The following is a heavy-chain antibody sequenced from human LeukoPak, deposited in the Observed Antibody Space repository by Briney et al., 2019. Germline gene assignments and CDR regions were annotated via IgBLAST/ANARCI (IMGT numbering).Heavy chain of an antibody. CDR1: GLTLSSYW. D-gene: IGHD2-8*01. CDR3: ASMNGHAFDI. CDR2: INSDGGST. Sequence: GGSLRLSCAASGLTLSSYWMHWVRQAPGKGLVWVSGINSDGGSTRYADSVKGRFIITRDNAKNMLYLQMNSLRAEDTAVYYCASMNGHAFDIWGQGTRVTVSS. V-gene: IGHV3-74*01. J-gene: IGHJ3*02.